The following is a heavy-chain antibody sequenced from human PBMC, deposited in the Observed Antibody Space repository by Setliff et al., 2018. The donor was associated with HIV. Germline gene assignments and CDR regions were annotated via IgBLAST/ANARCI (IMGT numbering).Heavy chain of an antibody. CDR2: IHHSGGT. CDR3: ARGFSGDYVFTGYMDV. Sequence: PSETLSLTCAVSGGTFSLHYYTWIRQSPLRGLEWIGEIHHSGGTRSNPSLESRVTMSLDSSRKQFSLRLISVTAADTAVYYCARGFSGDYVFTGYMDVWGKGTTVTVSS. D-gene: IGHD3-3*01. CDR1: GGTFSLHY. J-gene: IGHJ6*03. V-gene: IGHV4-34*01.